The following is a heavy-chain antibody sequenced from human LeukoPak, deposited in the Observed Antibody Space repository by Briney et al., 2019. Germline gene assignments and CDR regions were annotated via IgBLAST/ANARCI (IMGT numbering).Heavy chain of an antibody. CDR2: ISSSSSYI. CDR3: ARDLVLSRSVGASEEIDY. CDR1: GFTFSNYD. J-gene: IGHJ4*02. V-gene: IGHV3-21*01. D-gene: IGHD1-26*01. Sequence: GGSLRLSCAASGFTFSNYDMNWVRQAPGKGLEWVSSISSSSSYIYYSDSVKGRFTMSRDNAKNSLYLQMNSLRTEDTAVYYCARDLVLSRSVGASEEIDYWGQGTLVTVSS.